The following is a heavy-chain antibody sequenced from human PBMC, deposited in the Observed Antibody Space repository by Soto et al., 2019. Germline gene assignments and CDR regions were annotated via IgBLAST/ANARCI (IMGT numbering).Heavy chain of an antibody. CDR1: GFTFSSYG. CDR2: IWYDGSNK. CDR3: ARGLMTSVVMSVGVGAFDI. Sequence: QVQLVESGGGVVQPGRSLRLSCAASGFTFSSYGMHWVRQAPGKGLEWVAVIWYDGSNKYYADSVKGRFTISRDNSKNTLYLQMNSLRAEDTAVYYCARGLMTSVVMSVGVGAFDISGQGTMVTVSS. J-gene: IGHJ3*02. V-gene: IGHV3-33*01. D-gene: IGHD4-17*01.